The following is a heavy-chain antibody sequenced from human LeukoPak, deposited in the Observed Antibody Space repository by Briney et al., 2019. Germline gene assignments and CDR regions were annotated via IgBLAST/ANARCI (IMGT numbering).Heavy chain of an antibody. V-gene: IGHV1-69*13. CDR2: IIPIFGTA. D-gene: IGHD1-26*01. CDR1: GGTFSSYA. Sequence: ASVKVSCKASGGTFSSYAISWVRQSPGQGLGWMGGIIPIFGTANYAQKFQGRVTITADESTSTAYMELSSLRSEDTAVYYCARDSSSYSGSDYWGQGTLVTVSS. CDR3: ARDSSSYSGSDY. J-gene: IGHJ4*02.